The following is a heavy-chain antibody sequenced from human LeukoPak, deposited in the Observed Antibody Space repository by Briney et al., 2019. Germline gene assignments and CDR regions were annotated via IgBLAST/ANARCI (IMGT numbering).Heavy chain of an antibody. CDR2: INSDGSST. J-gene: IGHJ4*02. D-gene: IGHD3-10*01. CDR3: ARGVRVVRGVTTFDY. Sequence: GGSLRLSCAASGFTFSSYWMHWARQAPGKGLVWVSRINSDGSSTSYADSVKGRFTISRDNAKNTLYLQMNSLRAEDTAVYYCARGVRVVRGVTTFDYWGQGTLVTVSS. V-gene: IGHV3-74*01. CDR1: GFTFSSYW.